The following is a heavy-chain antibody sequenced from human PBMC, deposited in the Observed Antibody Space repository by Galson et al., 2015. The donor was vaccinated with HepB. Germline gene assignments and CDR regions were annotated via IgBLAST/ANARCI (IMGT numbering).Heavy chain of an antibody. Sequence: SVKVSCKASGYTFTSYGICWVRQAPGQGPEWMGWLSAYNGNTNFPQKLQGRVTLTTDRSTSTAYMELRSLGSDDTAVYYCVANNDYDDSSGYYPARRPFDYWGQGTLVTVSS. CDR2: LSAYNGNT. CDR3: VANNDYDDSSGYYPARRPFDY. D-gene: IGHD3-22*01. CDR1: GYTFTSYG. J-gene: IGHJ4*02. V-gene: IGHV1-18*01.